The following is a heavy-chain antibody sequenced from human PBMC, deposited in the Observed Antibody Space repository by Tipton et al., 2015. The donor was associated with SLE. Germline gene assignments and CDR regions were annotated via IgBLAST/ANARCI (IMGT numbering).Heavy chain of an antibody. Sequence: GSLRLSCAASGFSFSSYSMNWVRQAPGKGLEWVSFISSGSSYIYYPDSMKGRFTISRDNAKNSLYLQMNSLRAEDTALYYCAKEVYGGNLYYYFDLWGRGTLVTVSS. CDR2: ISSGSSYI. D-gene: IGHD4-23*01. CDR3: AKEVYGGNLYYYFDL. V-gene: IGHV3-21*04. J-gene: IGHJ2*01. CDR1: GFSFSSYS.